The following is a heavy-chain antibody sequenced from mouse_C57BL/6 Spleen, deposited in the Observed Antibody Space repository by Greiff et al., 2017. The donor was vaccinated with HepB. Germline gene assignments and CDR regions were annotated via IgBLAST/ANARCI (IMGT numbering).Heavy chain of an antibody. CDR2: INPSTGGT. CDR1: GYSFTGYY. V-gene: IGHV1-42*01. D-gene: IGHD1-1*01. CDR3: ARGFMITTVVDWYFDV. Sequence: EVKLVESGPELVKPGASVKISCKASGYSFTGYYMNWVKQSPEKSLEWIGEINPSTGGTTYNQKFKAKATLTVDKSSSTAYMQLKSLTSEDSAVYYCARGFMITTVVDWYFDVWGTGTTVTVSS. J-gene: IGHJ1*03.